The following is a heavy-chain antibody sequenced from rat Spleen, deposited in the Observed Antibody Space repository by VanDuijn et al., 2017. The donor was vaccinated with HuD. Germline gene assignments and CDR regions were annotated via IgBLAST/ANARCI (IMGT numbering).Heavy chain of an antibody. CDR1: RFTFSNYD. Sequence: EVQLVESGGGLVQPGRSLKLSCAASRFTFSNYDMAWVRQAPTRGLDWVASINSGGDNTYYRDSVKGRFTISRDNAKSTLYLQLDSLRSEDTATYYCTTDTFYDGTYYPGGFDYWGQGVMVTVSS. J-gene: IGHJ2*01. D-gene: IGHD1-12*02. CDR2: INSGGDNT. CDR3: TTDTFYDGTYYPGGFDY. V-gene: IGHV5-27*01.